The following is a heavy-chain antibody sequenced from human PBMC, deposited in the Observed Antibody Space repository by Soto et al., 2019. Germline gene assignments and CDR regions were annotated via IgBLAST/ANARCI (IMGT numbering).Heavy chain of an antibody. V-gene: IGHV3-30-3*01. CDR3: ARPYIAAAGTGAFDI. Sequence: PGGSLRLSCAASGFTFSSYAMHWVRQAPGKGLEWVAVISYDGSNKYYADSVKGRFTISRDNSKNTLYLQMNSLRAEDTAVYYCARPYIAAAGTGAFDIWGQGTMVTVPS. D-gene: IGHD6-13*01. CDR1: GFTFSSYA. CDR2: ISYDGSNK. J-gene: IGHJ3*02.